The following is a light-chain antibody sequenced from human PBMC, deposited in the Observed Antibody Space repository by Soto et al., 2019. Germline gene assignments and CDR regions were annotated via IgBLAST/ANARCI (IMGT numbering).Light chain of an antibody. CDR3: QQYGSSPRA. J-gene: IGKJ1*01. V-gene: IGKV3-20*01. Sequence: VLTQSPGTLSFSPGERATLSCRASQSVGSNSLAWYQQKPGQAPRLLIYGSSSRATGIPDRFSGSGSGKDFTLTVSRLEPEDFAVDYCQQYGSSPRAFGQRSKVEIX. CDR1: QSVGSNS. CDR2: GSS.